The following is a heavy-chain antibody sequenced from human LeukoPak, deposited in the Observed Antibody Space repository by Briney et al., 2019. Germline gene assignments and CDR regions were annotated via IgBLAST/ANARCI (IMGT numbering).Heavy chain of an antibody. CDR1: GFTVSSIH. CDR3: AKDRGTFGGVIAHDY. V-gene: IGHV3-30*18. Sequence: GGSLRLSCAASGFTVSSIHMVWVRQAPGKGLEWVAVISYDGSNKYYADSVKGRFTISRDNSKNTLYLQMNSLRAEDTAVYYCAKDRGTFGGVIAHDYWGQGTLVTVSS. CDR2: ISYDGSNK. D-gene: IGHD3-16*02. J-gene: IGHJ4*02.